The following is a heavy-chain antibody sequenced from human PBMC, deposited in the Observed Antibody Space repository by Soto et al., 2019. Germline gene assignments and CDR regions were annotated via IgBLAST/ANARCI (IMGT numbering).Heavy chain of an antibody. CDR1: GYTFTHYA. CDR3: ARDPFYDYWSGSNWFDP. CDR2: INGANGDT. J-gene: IGHJ5*02. D-gene: IGHD3-3*01. V-gene: IGHV1-3*01. Sequence: VQLVQSGAEVKKPGASVKVSCKASGYTFTHYAMHWVRQAPGQRPEWMGWINGANGDTKYSQKFQGRLTITRNTSATTAYMELSSLRCEDTAIYYCARDPFYDYWSGSNWFDPWGQGTLMTVSS.